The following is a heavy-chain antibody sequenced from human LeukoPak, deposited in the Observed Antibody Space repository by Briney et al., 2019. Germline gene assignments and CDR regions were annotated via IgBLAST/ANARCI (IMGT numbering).Heavy chain of an antibody. V-gene: IGHV3-33*01. Sequence: QPGRSLRFSCAASGFTFSSYGMHWVRQAPGKGLEWVAVIWYDGSNKYYADSVKGRFTISRDNSKNTLYLQMNSLRAEDTAVYYCARENSGWFDPWGQGTLVTVSS. CDR1: GFTFSSYG. J-gene: IGHJ5*02. D-gene: IGHD4-23*01. CDR3: ARENSGWFDP. CDR2: IWYDGSNK.